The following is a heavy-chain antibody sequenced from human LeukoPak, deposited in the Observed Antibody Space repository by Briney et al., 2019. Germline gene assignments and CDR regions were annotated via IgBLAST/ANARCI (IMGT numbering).Heavy chain of an antibody. Sequence: GGSLRLSCAASGFTFRSYAMNWVRQAPGKGLEWVSVISGSGSSTYYADSVKGRFTISRDNSKNTLYLQMDNLRAEDTAVYYCARVTTAIPDAFDIWGQGTMVTVSS. D-gene: IGHD2-21*02. CDR1: GFTFRSYA. J-gene: IGHJ3*02. V-gene: IGHV3-23*01. CDR3: ARVTTAIPDAFDI. CDR2: ISGSGSST.